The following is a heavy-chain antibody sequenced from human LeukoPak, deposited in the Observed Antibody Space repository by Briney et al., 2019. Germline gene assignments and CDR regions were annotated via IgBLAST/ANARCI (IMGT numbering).Heavy chain of an antibody. V-gene: IGHV3-21*01. CDR3: ASVLLWFGELIERQAFDI. CDR2: ISSNSVHI. CDR1: GFTFSDYT. J-gene: IGHJ3*02. D-gene: IGHD3-10*01. Sequence: PGGSLRLSCAASGFTFSDYTMNWVRQAPGKGLEWVSSISSNSVHIYNAASVKGRFTISRDNSKNTLYLQMNSLRAEDTAVYYCASVLLWFGELIERQAFDIWGQGTMVTVSS.